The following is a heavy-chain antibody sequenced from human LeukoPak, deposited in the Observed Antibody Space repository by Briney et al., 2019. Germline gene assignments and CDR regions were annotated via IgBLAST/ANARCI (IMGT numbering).Heavy chain of an antibody. V-gene: IGHV3-11*01. CDR3: VTEVSGSFPT. Sequence: GGSLRLSFAASGFTFSDYYMSWIRQAPGKGLEWVSYISSSGSTIYYADSVKGRFTISRDNAKNSLYLQMNSLKNEDTAVYYCVTEVSGSFPTWGQGTLVTVSS. D-gene: IGHD1-26*01. CDR1: GFTFSDYY. J-gene: IGHJ4*02. CDR2: ISSSGSTI.